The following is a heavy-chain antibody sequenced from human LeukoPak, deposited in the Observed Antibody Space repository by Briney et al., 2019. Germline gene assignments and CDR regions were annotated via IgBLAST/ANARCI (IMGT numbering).Heavy chain of an antibody. V-gene: IGHV3-23*01. CDR2: ISDGGDST. Sequence: GGSLRLSCAASGFTFSNYAVSWVRQAPGKGLEGVSAISDGGDSTYYADSVKGRFTISRDNSKNTLYLQMNSLRVEDTAVYSCAKNLGSSYSPLDYWGQGTLVTVSS. CDR3: AKNLGSSYSPLDY. D-gene: IGHD3-10*01. J-gene: IGHJ4*02. CDR1: GFTFSNYA.